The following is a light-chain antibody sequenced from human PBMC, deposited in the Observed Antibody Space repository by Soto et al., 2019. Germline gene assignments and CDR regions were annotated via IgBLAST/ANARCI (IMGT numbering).Light chain of an antibody. CDR1: SSKIGAGYD. V-gene: IGLV1-40*01. CDR2: GNS. CDR3: QSYDCSLSDDV. J-gene: IGLJ1*01. Sequence: QSVLTQPPSVSGAPGQRVTISCTGSSSKIGAGYDVHWYQQLPGTAPKLLIYGNSNRPSGVPDRFSGSKSGTSASLAITGLQAEDEADYYCQSYDCSLSDDVFGTGTKLTVL.